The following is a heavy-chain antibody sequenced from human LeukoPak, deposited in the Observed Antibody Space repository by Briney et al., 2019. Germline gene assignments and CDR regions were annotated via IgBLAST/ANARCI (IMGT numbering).Heavy chain of an antibody. Sequence: ASVKVSCKASGYTFTGYYMHWVRQAPGQGLEWMGWINPNSGGTNYAQKFQGRVTMTRDTSISTAYMELSRLRSDDTAVYYCARVSVASSYTTRNDIVVVPAALDYWGQGTLVTVSS. CDR2: INPNSGGT. J-gene: IGHJ4*02. V-gene: IGHV1-2*02. CDR3: ARVSVASSYTTRNDIVVVPAALDY. CDR1: GYTFTGYY. D-gene: IGHD2-2*01.